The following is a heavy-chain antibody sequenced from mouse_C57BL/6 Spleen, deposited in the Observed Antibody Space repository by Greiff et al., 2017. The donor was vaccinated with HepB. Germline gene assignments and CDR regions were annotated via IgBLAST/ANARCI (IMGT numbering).Heavy chain of an antibody. D-gene: IGHD2-5*01. V-gene: IGHV8-8*01. CDR1: GFSLSTFGMG. J-gene: IGHJ1*03. Sequence: QVQLKESGPGILQPSQTLSLTCSFSGFSLSTFGMGVGWIRQPSGKGLEWLAHIWWDDDKYYNPALKSRLTISKDTSKNQVFLKIANVDTADTATYYCARMEDSNYDWYFDVWGTGTTVTVAS. CDR2: IWWDDDK. CDR3: ARMEDSNYDWYFDV.